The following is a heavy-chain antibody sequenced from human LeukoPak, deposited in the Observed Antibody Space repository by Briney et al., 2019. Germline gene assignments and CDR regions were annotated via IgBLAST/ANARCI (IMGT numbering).Heavy chain of an antibody. V-gene: IGHV4-34*01. D-gene: IGHD7-27*01. J-gene: IGHJ4*02. CDR2: INHSGST. CDR3: ARDTYTGDGPSY. Sequence: SETLSLTCAVYGGSFSGYYWSWIRQPPGRGLEWIGEINHSGSTNYNPSIKSRVTISVDTSKNQFSLKLRSVTAADTAVYYCARDTYTGDGPSYWGQGTLVTVSS. CDR1: GGSFSGYY.